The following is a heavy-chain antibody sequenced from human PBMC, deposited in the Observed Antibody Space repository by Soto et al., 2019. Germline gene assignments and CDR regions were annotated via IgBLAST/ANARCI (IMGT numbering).Heavy chain of an antibody. Sequence: QVQLVESGGGVVQPGRSVRLSCAASGFTFSDYGMHWVRQAPGKGLEWVAIISYDGTNKYYADSLKGRFTISRDKSNNTLFLPMNSLRPEDTAVYYCVKSGGGSWFAAFDIWGQGTLVSVSA. D-gene: IGHD3-10*01. J-gene: IGHJ3*02. CDR3: VKSGGGSWFAAFDI. CDR1: GFTFSDYG. V-gene: IGHV3-30*18. CDR2: ISYDGTNK.